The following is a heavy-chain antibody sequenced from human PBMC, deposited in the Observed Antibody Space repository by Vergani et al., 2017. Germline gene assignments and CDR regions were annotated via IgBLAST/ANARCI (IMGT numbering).Heavy chain of an antibody. CDR2: LYVVGTS. Sequence: EVRLVDSGGGLVQPGGSLRLSCAASGFSVSDNYMSWVRQAPGKGLEWVSILYVVGTSDYADSVKGRFTVSRDISKNTLHLQLNSLRFEDTAVYFCSYGMDVWGQGTTVTVSS. CDR1: GFSVSDNY. J-gene: IGHJ6*02. V-gene: IGHV3-66*01. CDR3: SYGMDV.